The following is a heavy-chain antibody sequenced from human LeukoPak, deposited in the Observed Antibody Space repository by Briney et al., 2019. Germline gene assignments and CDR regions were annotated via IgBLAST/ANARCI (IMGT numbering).Heavy chain of an antibody. D-gene: IGHD4-17*01. J-gene: IGHJ4*02. CDR2: IIPICGTA. CDR3: ARVHTTVTTYYFDY. V-gene: IGHV1-69*13. Sequence: ASVKVSCKASGGTFSSYAITCVRQAPGQGLEWMGGIIPICGTANYAQKFQGRVTTTADESTNTAYMELSSLRSEDTAVYYCARVHTTVTTYYFDYWGQGTLVTVS. CDR1: GGTFSSYA.